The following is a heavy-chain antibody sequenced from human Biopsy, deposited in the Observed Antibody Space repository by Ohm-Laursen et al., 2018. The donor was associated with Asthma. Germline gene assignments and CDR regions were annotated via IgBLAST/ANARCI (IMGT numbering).Heavy chain of an antibody. CDR1: GFTFSNYG. J-gene: IGHJ6*02. CDR2: VTYDGISQ. D-gene: IGHD2-8*01. V-gene: IGHV3-30*03. Sequence: SLRLSCSASGFTFSNYGMHWVRQVAGKGLDWVAVVTYDGISQYYAESVKGRFTISRDNSRNTLNLQMNSVRPDDTAVYFCARERAGVLGSYNGMDVWGPGTTVSVSS. CDR3: ARERAGVLGSYNGMDV.